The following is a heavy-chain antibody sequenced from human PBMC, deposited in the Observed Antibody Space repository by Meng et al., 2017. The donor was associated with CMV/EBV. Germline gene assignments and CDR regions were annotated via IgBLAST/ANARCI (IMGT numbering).Heavy chain of an antibody. V-gene: IGHV3-74*01. J-gene: IGHJ5*02. D-gene: IGHD6-13*01. CDR2: INSDGSST. Sequence: GGSLRLSCAASGFTFSSYWMHWVRQAPGKGLVWVSRINSDGSSTSYADSVKGRFTISRDNSKNTLYLQMNSLRAEDTAVYYCAKVAVPHSSSFYNWFDPWGQGTLVTVSS. CDR1: GFTFSSYW. CDR3: AKVAVPHSSSFYNWFDP.